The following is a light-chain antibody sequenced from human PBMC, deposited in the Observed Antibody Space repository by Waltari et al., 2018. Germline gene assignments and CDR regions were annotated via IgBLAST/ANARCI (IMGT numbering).Light chain of an antibody. J-gene: IGKJ2*01. V-gene: IGKV2-28*01. CDR3: MQTLQTPYT. CDR1: ESLLHINGYTY. CDR2: WAS. Sequence: DIVMTQSPLSLPVTPGEPASISCRSSESLLHINGYTYLDWYLQKPGQSPHLLIYWASNRASGVPDRFSGSGSGTDFTLKISRVEAEDVGVYYCMQTLQTPYTFGQGTKLEIK.